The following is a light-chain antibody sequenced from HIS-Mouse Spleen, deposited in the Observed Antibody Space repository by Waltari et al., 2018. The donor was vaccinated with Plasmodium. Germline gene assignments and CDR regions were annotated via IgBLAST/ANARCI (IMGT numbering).Light chain of an antibody. V-gene: IGKV3-15*01. CDR2: GAS. CDR1: QSVSSN. J-gene: IGKJ2*01. Sequence: EIVMTQSPATLSVSPGSRATLSCRASQSVSSNLAWYQQKPGQAPRLLIYGASTRATGIPARVSGSRSGTEFTLTISSLQSEDVAGYYCQQYNNWPPYTFGQGTKLEIK. CDR3: QQYNNWPPYT.